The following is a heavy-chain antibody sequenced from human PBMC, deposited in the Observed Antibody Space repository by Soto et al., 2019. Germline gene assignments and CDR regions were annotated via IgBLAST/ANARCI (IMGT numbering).Heavy chain of an antibody. Sequence: GASVKVSCKASGGTFSSYAISWVRQAPGQGLEWMGGIIPIFGTANYAQKFQGRVTITADESTSTAYMELSSLRSEDTAVYYCARVSGYSYGGGYYYYYYGMDVWGQGTTVTVSS. CDR2: IIPIFGTA. D-gene: IGHD5-18*01. J-gene: IGHJ6*02. V-gene: IGHV1-69*13. CDR1: GGTFSSYA. CDR3: ARVSGYSYGGGYYYYYYGMDV.